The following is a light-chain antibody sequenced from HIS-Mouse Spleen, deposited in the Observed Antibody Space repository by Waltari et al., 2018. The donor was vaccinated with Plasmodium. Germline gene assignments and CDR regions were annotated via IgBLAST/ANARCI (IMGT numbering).Light chain of an antibody. CDR3: YSTDSSGNHRV. CDR1: ALPKKY. J-gene: IGLJ3*02. CDR2: EDS. V-gene: IGLV3-10*01. Sequence: SYELTQPPSVSVSPGQTARITCSGDALPKKYAYWYQQKSGQAPVLVFYEDSNRPPGIPERFSGSSSGTRATLTISGAQVEDEADYYCYSTDSSGNHRVFGGGTKLTVL.